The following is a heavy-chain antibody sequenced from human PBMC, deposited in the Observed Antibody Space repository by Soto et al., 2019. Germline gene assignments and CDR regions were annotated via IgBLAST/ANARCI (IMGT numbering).Heavy chain of an antibody. CDR1: GYTFTRDG. V-gene: IGHV1-18*01. CDR2: ISAYNGNT. CDR3: ARGNDYDGGSNFDY. J-gene: IGHJ4*02. D-gene: IGHD3-16*01. Sequence: ASVKVSCKASGYTFTRDGISGVRQAPGQGLEWMGWISAYNGNTNYAQKLQGRVTMTTDTSTSTAYMELRSLRSDDTAVYYSARGNDYDGGSNFDYWGQGTLVTVSS.